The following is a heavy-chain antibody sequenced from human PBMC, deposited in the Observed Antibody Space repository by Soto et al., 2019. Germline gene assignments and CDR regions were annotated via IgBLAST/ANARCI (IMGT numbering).Heavy chain of an antibody. D-gene: IGHD3-10*01. Sequence: SGPTLVNPTQTLTLTCTFSGFSLSTSGVGVGWIRQPPGKALEWLALIYWDDDKRYSPSPKSRLTITKDTSKNQVVLTMTNMDPVDTATYYCAHSTEAYYYGSGSYPSFDPWGQGTLVTVSS. CDR3: AHSTEAYYYGSGSYPSFDP. CDR2: IYWDDDK. CDR1: GFSLSTSGVG. V-gene: IGHV2-5*02. J-gene: IGHJ5*02.